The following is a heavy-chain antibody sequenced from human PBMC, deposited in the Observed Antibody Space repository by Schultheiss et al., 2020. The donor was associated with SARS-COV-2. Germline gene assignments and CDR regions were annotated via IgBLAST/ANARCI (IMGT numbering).Heavy chain of an antibody. Sequence: SETLSLTCTVSGGSISSYYWSWIRQPAGKGLEWIGRIYTSGSTNYNPSLKSRVTMSVDTSKNQFSLKLSSVTAADTAVYYCARVAPFWSGYPRTYYYYYMDVWGKGTTVTVSS. CDR2: IYTSGST. V-gene: IGHV4-4*07. J-gene: IGHJ6*03. CDR3: ARVAPFWSGYPRTYYYYYMDV. CDR1: GGSISSYY. D-gene: IGHD3-3*01.